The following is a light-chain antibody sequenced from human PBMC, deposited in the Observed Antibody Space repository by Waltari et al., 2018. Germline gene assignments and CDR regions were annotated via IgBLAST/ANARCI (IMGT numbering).Light chain of an antibody. CDR3: MQSLRALWT. CDR2: LGS. Sequence: EIVLTQSPLSLPVTPGEPASISCRSSQSLLHSNGYNYLDWYLQKPGQSPQLLIYLGSNRASGVPDRFSGSGSGTDFTLKISRVEAEDVGVYYCMQSLRALWTFGQGTKVEIK. CDR1: QSLLHSNGYNY. V-gene: IGKV2-28*01. J-gene: IGKJ1*01.